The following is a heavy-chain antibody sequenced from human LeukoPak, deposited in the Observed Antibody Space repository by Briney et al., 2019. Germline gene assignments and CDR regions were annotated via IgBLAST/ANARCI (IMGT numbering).Heavy chain of an antibody. CDR1: GGSISSYY. D-gene: IGHD3-9*01. V-gene: IGHV4-59*01. Sequence: SETLSLTCTVSGGSISSYYWSWIRQPPGKGLEWIGYIYYSGSTNYNPSLKSRVTISVDTSKNQFSLKLSSVTAADTAVYYCARDQGYDILTPEGWFDPWGQGTLVTVSS. CDR2: IYYSGST. CDR3: ARDQGYDILTPEGWFDP. J-gene: IGHJ5*02.